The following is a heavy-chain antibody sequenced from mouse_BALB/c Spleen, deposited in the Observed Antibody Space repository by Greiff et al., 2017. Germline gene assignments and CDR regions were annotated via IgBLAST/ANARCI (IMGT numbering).Heavy chain of an antibody. CDR3: ARAPDYYGSSYCWCCDV. CDR1: GFTFSDSY. V-gene: IGHV5-4*02. J-gene: IGHJ1*01. D-gene: IGHD1-1*01. Sequence: EVQLVESGGGLVKPGGSLKLSCAASGFTFSDSYMYWVRQTPEERLEWVATISDGGSYTYYPASVQGRFTISRDNAKNNLYLQMGSLKSEDTAMYYCARAPDYYGSSYCWCCDVWGAGTTVTVSS. CDR2: ISDGGSYT.